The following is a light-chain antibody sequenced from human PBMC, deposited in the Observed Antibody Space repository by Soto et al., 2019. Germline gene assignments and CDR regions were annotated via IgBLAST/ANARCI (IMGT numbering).Light chain of an antibody. J-gene: IGLJ2*01. Sequence: QSVLTQPPSVSGAPGQRVTIYCTGSSSNIGAHHVHWYQQVPGAAPKLLIYTNNDRPSGVPGRFSGSKSGTSASLAITGLQAEDEGNYYCQSYDSSVSGLVVFGGGTKLTVL. CDR2: TNN. V-gene: IGLV1-40*01. CDR3: QSYDSSVSGLVV. CDR1: SSNIGAHH.